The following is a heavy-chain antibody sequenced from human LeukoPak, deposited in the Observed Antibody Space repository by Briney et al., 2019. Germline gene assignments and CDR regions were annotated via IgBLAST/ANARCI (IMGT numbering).Heavy chain of an antibody. J-gene: IGHJ6*03. CDR1: GFTFSSYE. CDR3: ARDEVATIGGYYYYYMDV. D-gene: IGHD5-12*01. Sequence: GGSLRLSCAASGFTFSSYEMNWVRQAPGKGLEWVSYISTSGSTIYYADSVKGRFTISRDNAKSSLYLQMNSLRAEDTAVYYCARDEVATIGGYYYYYMDVWGKGTTVTISS. V-gene: IGHV3-48*03. CDR2: ISTSGSTI.